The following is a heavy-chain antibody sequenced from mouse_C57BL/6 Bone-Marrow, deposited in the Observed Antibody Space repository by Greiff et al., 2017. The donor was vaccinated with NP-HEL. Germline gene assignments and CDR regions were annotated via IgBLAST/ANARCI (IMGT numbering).Heavy chain of an antibody. V-gene: IGHV14-4*01. J-gene: IGHJ2*01. CDR2: IDPENGDT. CDR3: TTPSYIYGSSVSFDY. CDR1: GFNIKDDY. D-gene: IGHD1-1*01. Sequence: EVQLQQSGAELVRPGASVKLSCTASGFNIKDDYMHWVKQRPEQGLEWIGWIDPENGDTQYASKFQGKATITADTSSNTAYLQLSSLTSEDTAVYYSTTPSYIYGSSVSFDYWGQGTTLTVSS.